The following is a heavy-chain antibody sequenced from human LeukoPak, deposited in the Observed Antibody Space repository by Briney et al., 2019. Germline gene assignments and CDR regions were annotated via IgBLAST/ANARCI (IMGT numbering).Heavy chain of an antibody. Sequence: GGSLRLSCVASGFTFSDHYMDWVRQAPGKGLDWVGRIRDKANGYTTEYAASVKGRYTVSRDDSESSLYLQMNSLNTEDTAIYYCARGASSSSPYYYHALDVWGQGTTVTVSS. CDR1: GFTFSDHY. CDR2: IRDKANGYTT. J-gene: IGHJ6*02. CDR3: ARGASSSSPYYYHALDV. D-gene: IGHD2-2*01. V-gene: IGHV3-72*01.